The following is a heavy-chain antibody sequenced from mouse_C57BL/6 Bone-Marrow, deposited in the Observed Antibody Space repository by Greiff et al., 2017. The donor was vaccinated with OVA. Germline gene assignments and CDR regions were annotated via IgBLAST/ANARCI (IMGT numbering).Heavy chain of an antibody. CDR1: GFTFSSYA. Sequence: EVKLVESGGGLVKPGGSLKLSCAASGFTFSSYAMSWVRQTPEKRLEWVATISDGGSYTYYPDNVKGRFTISRDNAKNNLYLQISHLKSEDTAMYYCARDPFYGNGYYFYYWGQGTTLTVSS. D-gene: IGHD2-1*01. V-gene: IGHV5-4*01. CDR3: ARDPFYGNGYYFYY. CDR2: ISDGGSYT. J-gene: IGHJ2*01.